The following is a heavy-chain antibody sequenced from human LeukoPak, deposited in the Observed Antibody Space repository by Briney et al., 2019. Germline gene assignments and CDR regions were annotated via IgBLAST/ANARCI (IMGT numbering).Heavy chain of an antibody. Sequence: ASVKVSCKASGYTFTSYGISWVRQAPGQGLELMGWIGAYNGKTNYAQKFQGRVTMTTDTSTSTAYMELSGLTSDDTAVYYCARTKPAFDPWGQGTLVTVSS. CDR3: ARTKPAFDP. CDR2: IGAYNGKT. CDR1: GYTFTSYG. V-gene: IGHV1-18*01. J-gene: IGHJ5*02.